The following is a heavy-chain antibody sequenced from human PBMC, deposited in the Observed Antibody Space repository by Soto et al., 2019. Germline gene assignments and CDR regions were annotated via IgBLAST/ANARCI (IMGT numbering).Heavy chain of an antibody. CDR3: ARGRGIAAACYLY. CDR2: INHSGST. Sequence: PSETLSLTCAVYGGSFSGYYWSWIRQPPGKGLEWIGEINHSGSTNYNPSLKSRVTISVDTSKNQYSLKLSSVTAADTAVYYCARGRGIAAACYLYWGQGTLVTVSS. CDR1: GGSFSGYY. V-gene: IGHV4-34*01. D-gene: IGHD6-13*01. J-gene: IGHJ4*02.